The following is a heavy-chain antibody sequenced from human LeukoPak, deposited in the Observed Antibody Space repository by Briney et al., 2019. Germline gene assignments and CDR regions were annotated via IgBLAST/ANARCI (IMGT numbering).Heavy chain of an antibody. Sequence: GGSLRLSCAASGFTFSSYGMHWVRQAPGKGLEWVAVIWYGGSNKYYADSVKGRFTISRDNSKNTLYLQMNSLRAEDTAVHYCAKDYCSSTSCQGYFDYWGQGTLVTVSS. CDR1: GFTFSSYG. CDR2: IWYGGSNK. D-gene: IGHD2-2*01. V-gene: IGHV3-30*02. J-gene: IGHJ4*02. CDR3: AKDYCSSTSCQGYFDY.